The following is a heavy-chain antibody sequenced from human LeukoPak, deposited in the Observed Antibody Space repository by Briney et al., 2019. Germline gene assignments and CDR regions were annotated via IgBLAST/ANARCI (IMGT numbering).Heavy chain of an antibody. J-gene: IGHJ4*02. CDR3: ARHGGGTTVTTDY. D-gene: IGHD4-17*01. CDR2: IYPGGSDT. V-gene: IGHV5-51*01. CDR1: GYSFTSYW. Sequence: GESLKISCKGFGYSFTSYWIGWVRQMPGKGLEWMGTIYPGGSDTRYSPSFQGQVTISADKSISTAYLQWTSLKASDTAMYYCARHGGGTTVTTDYWGQGTLVTVSS.